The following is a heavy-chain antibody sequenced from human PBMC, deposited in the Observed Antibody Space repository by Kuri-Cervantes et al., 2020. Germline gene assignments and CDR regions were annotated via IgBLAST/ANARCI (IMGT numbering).Heavy chain of an antibody. CDR2: ISWNSGRI. V-gene: IGHV3-9*01. CDR3: ARSGIAAVLDY. D-gene: IGHD6-13*01. CDR1: GSTFDDYA. Sequence: GGSLRLSCAASGSTFDDYAMHWVRLTPGKGLEWVSGISWNSGRIAYVDSVKGRFTISRDNAKNSQYLQKNSLKPEDTAVYYCARSGIAAVLDYWGQGTLVTV. J-gene: IGHJ4*02.